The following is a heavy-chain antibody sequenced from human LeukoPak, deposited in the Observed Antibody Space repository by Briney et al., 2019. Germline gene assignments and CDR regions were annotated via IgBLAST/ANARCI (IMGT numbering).Heavy chain of an antibody. J-gene: IGHJ4*02. Sequence: GGSLRLSCAASGFTFSSYAMHWVRQAPGKGLEWVAVISYDGSNKYYADSVKGRFTISRDNSKNTLYLQMNSLRAEDTAVYYCARGGFDYYDSSGYQGGVYFDYWGQGTLVTVSS. CDR3: ARGGFDYYDSSGYQGGVYFDY. CDR1: GFTFSSYA. D-gene: IGHD3-22*01. CDR2: ISYDGSNK. V-gene: IGHV3-30-3*01.